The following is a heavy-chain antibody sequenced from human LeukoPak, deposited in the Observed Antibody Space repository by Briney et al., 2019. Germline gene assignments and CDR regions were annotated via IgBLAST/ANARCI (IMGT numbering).Heavy chain of an antibody. CDR2: INHSGST. Sequence: SETLSLTCAVYGGSFSGYYWSWIRQPPGKGLEWIGEINHSGSTNYNPSLKSRVTISVDTSKNQFSLKLSSATAADTAVYYCASGYSYGYSSAEYYFDYWGQGTLVTVSS. CDR1: GGSFSGYY. V-gene: IGHV4-34*01. J-gene: IGHJ4*02. D-gene: IGHD5-18*01. CDR3: ASGYSYGYSSAEYYFDY.